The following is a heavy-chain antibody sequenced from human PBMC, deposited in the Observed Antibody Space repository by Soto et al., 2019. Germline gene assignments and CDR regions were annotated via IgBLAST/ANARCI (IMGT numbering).Heavy chain of an antibody. V-gene: IGHV1-18*01. J-gene: IGHJ4*02. CDR1: GYTFTSYG. CDR2: ISAYNGNT. CDR3: ARGSPYYDSSGRPFDY. Sequence: XVKVSCTASGYTFTSYGISWVRHAPGQGLEWMGWISAYNGNTNYAQKLQGRVTMTTDTSTSTAYMELRSLRSDHTAVYYCARGSPYYDSSGRPFDYWGQGTLVTVSS. D-gene: IGHD3-22*01.